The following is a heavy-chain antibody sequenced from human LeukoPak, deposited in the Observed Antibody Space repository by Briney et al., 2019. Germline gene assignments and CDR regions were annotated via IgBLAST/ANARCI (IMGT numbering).Heavy chain of an antibody. CDR1: GYSISSGYF. D-gene: IGHD6-13*01. CDR3: ARAYSSSWYFNWFDP. J-gene: IGHJ5*02. V-gene: IGHV4-38-2*02. CDR2: IYNSGST. Sequence: SETLSLTCTVSGYSISSGYFWGWIRQPPGQGLEWIGTIYNSGSTYYNASLESRVTISVDTSKNQFSLKLSSVTAADTAVYYCARAYSSSWYFNWFDPWGQGTLVTVSS.